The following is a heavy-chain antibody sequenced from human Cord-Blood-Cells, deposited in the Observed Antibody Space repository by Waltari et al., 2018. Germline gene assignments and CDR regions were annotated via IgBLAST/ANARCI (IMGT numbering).Heavy chain of an antibody. D-gene: IGHD1-26*01. CDR1: GGSISSYY. J-gene: IGHJ5*02. CDR2: IYYSGST. Sequence: QVQLQESGPGLVKPSETLSLTCTVSGGSISSYYWSWIRQPPGKGLEWIGYIYYSGSTNYNPPLKSRVTISVDTSKNQFSLKLSSVTAADTAVYYCARGGGSYPNWFDPWGQGTLVTVSS. CDR3: ARGGGSYPNWFDP. V-gene: IGHV4-59*01.